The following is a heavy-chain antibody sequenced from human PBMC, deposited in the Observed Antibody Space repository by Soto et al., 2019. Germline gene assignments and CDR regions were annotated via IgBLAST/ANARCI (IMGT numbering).Heavy chain of an antibody. V-gene: IGHV1-69*13. CDR2: IIPIFGTA. Sequence: ASVKVSCKASGGTFSSYAISWVRQAPGQGLEWMGGIIPIFGTANYAQKFQGRVTITADESTSTAYMELSSLRSEDTAVYYCARNKGVASISSLYYYYGMDVWGQGTTVTVSS. J-gene: IGHJ6*02. D-gene: IGHD6-19*01. CDR1: GGTFSSYA. CDR3: ARNKGVASISSLYYYYGMDV.